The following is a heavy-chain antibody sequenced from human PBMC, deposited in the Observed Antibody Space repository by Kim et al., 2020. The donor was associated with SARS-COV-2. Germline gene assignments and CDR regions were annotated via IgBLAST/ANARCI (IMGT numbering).Heavy chain of an antibody. J-gene: IGHJ5*02. CDR3: ASLDYGDYEASFGLDP. Sequence: SETLSLTCTVSGGSISSSSYYWGWIRQPPGKGLEWIGTIYYSGSTYYNPSLKSRVTISVDTSKNQFSLKLSSVTAADTAVYYCASLDYGDYEASFGLDPWGQGTLVTVSS. CDR1: GGSISSSSYY. V-gene: IGHV4-39*01. CDR2: IYYSGST. D-gene: IGHD4-17*01.